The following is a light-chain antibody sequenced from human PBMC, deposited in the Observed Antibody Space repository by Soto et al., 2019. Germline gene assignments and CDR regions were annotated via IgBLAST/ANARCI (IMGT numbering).Light chain of an antibody. CDR1: QSISSY. J-gene: IGKJ3*01. V-gene: IGKV1-39*01. Sequence: DIQMTQSPSSLSASVGDRVTITCRASQSISSYLNWYQQKPGKAPNLLIYAASSLQSGVPSRFSGSGSGTDFTLTISSLQPEDFATYYCQQSYSIPLTFGPGTKVHIK. CDR3: QQSYSIPLT. CDR2: AAS.